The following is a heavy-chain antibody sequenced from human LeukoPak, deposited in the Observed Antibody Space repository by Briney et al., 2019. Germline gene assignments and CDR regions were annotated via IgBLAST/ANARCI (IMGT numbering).Heavy chain of an antibody. V-gene: IGHV3-64*02. J-gene: IGHJ5*02. CDR2: INGNGDKT. D-gene: IGHD2/OR15-2a*01. CDR3: ARIGMENFYDL. CDR1: GFTFSGFS. Sequence: GGSLRLSCAASGFTFSGFSMHWIRQAPGKGLEYVSAINGNGDKTFYTDSVRGRFTIFRDNSKNTLFLQMGSLRGEDTALYFCARIGMENFYDLWGQGTLVTVSS.